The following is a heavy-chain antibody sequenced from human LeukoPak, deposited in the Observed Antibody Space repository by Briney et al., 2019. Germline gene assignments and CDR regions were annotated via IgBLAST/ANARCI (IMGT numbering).Heavy chain of an antibody. J-gene: IGHJ4*02. D-gene: IGHD5-24*01. CDR2: INHSGST. CDR3: ARIGRDGYNFHY. V-gene: IGHV4-34*01. CDR1: GGSFRGYY. Sequence: SETLSLTCAVYGGSFRGYYWSWIRQPPGKGLEWIGEINHSGSTNYNPSLKSRVTISVDTSKNQFSLKLSSVTAADTAVHYCARIGRDGYNFHYWGQGTLVTVSS.